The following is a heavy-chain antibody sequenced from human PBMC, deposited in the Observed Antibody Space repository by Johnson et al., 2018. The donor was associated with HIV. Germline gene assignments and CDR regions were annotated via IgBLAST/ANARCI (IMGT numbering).Heavy chain of an antibody. Sequence: VQLVESGGNLVKPGGSLRLSCAASGLTVSTNDINWVRQAPGKGLEWVSGISGSGGSTYYVDSVKGRFTISRDNSKNTLYLQMNSLRAEDTAVYYCARDVTKDAFDIWGQGTMVTVSS. CDR1: GLTVSTND. J-gene: IGHJ3*02. V-gene: IGHV3-66*01. D-gene: IGHD4-17*01. CDR3: ARDVTKDAFDI. CDR2: ISGSGGST.